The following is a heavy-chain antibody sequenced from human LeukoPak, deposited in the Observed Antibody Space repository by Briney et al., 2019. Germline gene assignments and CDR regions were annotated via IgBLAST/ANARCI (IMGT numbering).Heavy chain of an antibody. CDR2: SYYSGST. V-gene: IGHV4-39*02. D-gene: IGHD5-18*01. J-gene: IGHJ4*02. CDR3: TRVDTAMVTNGHFDY. Sequence: SETLSLTCTVSGCSISSSSYYWGWIRQPPGKGLEWIGSSYYSGSTYYNPSLKSRLTISVDTSKHHFSLKLSSVPATDTAVYYCTRVDTAMVTNGHFDYWGQGTLVTVSS. CDR1: GCSISSSSYY.